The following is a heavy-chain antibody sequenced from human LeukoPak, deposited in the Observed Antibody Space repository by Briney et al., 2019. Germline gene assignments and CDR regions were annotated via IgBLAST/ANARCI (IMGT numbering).Heavy chain of an antibody. Sequence: PGGSLRLSCAASGFTFSSYAMSWVRQAPGKGREWVSAISGSGGSTYYADSVKGRFTISRDNSKNTLYLQMNSLRAEDTAVYYCAKGTYYYGSGSHHFDYWGQGTLVTVSS. CDR3: AKGTYYYGSGSHHFDY. V-gene: IGHV3-23*01. J-gene: IGHJ4*02. CDR1: GFTFSSYA. CDR2: ISGSGGST. D-gene: IGHD3-10*01.